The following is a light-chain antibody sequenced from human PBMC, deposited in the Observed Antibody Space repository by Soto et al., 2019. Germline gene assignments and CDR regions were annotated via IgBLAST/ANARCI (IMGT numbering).Light chain of an antibody. CDR2: GAS. CDR3: QQYHNWPPEYT. J-gene: IGKJ2*01. CDR1: QSVRNN. Sequence: EIVLTQSPATLSVSPGERVTLSCRASQSVRNNLAWYQQKPGQAPRLLIYGASTRATGIPARISGSGSGTEFTHTISSMQSEDFAVYYCQQYHNWPPEYTFGQGTKLEIK. V-gene: IGKV3-15*01.